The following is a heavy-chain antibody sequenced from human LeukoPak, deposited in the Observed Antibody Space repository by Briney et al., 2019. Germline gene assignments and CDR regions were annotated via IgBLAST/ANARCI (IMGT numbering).Heavy chain of an antibody. CDR1: GFAFSTYW. CDR3: ARERELGLFDFDY. J-gene: IGHJ4*02. CDR2: INQYESEK. V-gene: IGHV3-7*03. Sequence: GGSLRLSCAASGFAFSTYWVTWVRQAPGKGLEWVANINQYESEKYYVDSVKGRFTIFRDNAKNSLSLQMNSLRADDTAFYYCARERELGLFDFDYWGQGTLVTVSS. D-gene: IGHD1-26*01.